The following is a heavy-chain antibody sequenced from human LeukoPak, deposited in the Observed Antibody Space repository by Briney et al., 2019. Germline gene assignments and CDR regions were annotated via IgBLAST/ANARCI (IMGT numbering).Heavy chain of an antibody. CDR2: IYHSGST. V-gene: IGHV4-38-2*02. D-gene: IGHD3-10*01. CDR3: ARAGVFDY. CDR1: GYSISSGYY. J-gene: IGHJ4*02. Sequence: SETLSLTCTVSGYSISSGYYWGWIRQPPGKGLEWIGSIYHSGSTYYNPPLKSRVTISVDTSKNQFSLKLSSVTAADTAVYYCARAGVFDYWGQGTLVTVSS.